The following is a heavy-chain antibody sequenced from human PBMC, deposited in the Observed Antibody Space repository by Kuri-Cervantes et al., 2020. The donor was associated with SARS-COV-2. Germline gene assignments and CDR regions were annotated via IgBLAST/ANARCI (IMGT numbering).Heavy chain of an antibody. CDR3: ARFLGSHYYYYYMDV. CDR1: GGSFSGYY. V-gene: IGHV4-34*01. Sequence: SQTLSLTCAVDGGSFSGYYWSWIRQPPGKGLEWIGEINHSGSTNYNPSLKSRVTISVDTSKNQFSLKLSSVTAADTAVYYCARFLGSHYYYYYMDVWGKGTTVTVSS. D-gene: IGHD2/OR15-2a*01. CDR2: INHSGST. J-gene: IGHJ6*03.